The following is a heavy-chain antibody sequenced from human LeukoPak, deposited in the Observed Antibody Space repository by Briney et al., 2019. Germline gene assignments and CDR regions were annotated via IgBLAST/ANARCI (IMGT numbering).Heavy chain of an antibody. CDR1: GFSLSTSGMC. CDR3: ARIRGYSSGWYEDY. J-gene: IGHJ4*02. D-gene: IGHD6-19*01. CDR2: IDWDDDK. Sequence: ESGPTLVNPTQTLTLTCTFSGFSLSTSGMCVSWIRQPPGKALEWLALIDWDDDKYYSTSLKTRLTISKDTSKNQVVLTMTNMDPVGTATYYCARIRGYSSGWYEDYWGQGTLVTVSS. V-gene: IGHV2-70*01.